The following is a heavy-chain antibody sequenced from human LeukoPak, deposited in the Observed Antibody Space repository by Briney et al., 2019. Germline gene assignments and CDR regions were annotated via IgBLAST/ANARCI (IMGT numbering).Heavy chain of an antibody. J-gene: IGHJ4*02. CDR3: ARRPGYDILTGYYRKIFDY. V-gene: IGHV4-34*01. CDR1: GGSFSGYY. D-gene: IGHD3-9*01. Sequence: PSETLSLTCAVYGGSFSGYYWSWIRQPPGKGLEWIGEINHSGSTNYNPYLKSRVTISVDTSKNQFSLKLSSVTAADTAVYYCARRPGYDILTGYYRKIFDYWGQGTLVTVSS. CDR2: INHSGST.